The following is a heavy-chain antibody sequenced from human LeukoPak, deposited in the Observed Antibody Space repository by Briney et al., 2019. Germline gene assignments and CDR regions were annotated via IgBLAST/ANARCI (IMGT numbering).Heavy chain of an antibody. CDR3: ARVRNYPDAFDL. CDR1: GVPISSYY. Sequence: SETLSLPCTVSGVPISSYYWSWMRQPTGKGLESVASIYDTGRTNYNPSLKTRLTTSLDTSKNQFSLKLSSVTAADTAIYFCARVRNYPDAFDLWGQGTMVIVSS. D-gene: IGHD5-24*01. V-gene: IGHV4-59*13. CDR2: IYDTGRT. J-gene: IGHJ3*01.